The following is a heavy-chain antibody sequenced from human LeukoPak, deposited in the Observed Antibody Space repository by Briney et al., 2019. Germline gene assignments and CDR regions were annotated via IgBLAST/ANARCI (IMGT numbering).Heavy chain of an antibody. CDR3: VRESEYYFYHSASFDY. CDR1: GFTFTAYL. D-gene: IGHD2/OR15-2a*01. Sequence: PGGSLRLSCAASGFTFTAYLIHWVRQAPGKGGEGVAVMSSDGNAMFYADSVKGRFTISRDNSKNTLYLQINSLRAEDTAVYYCVRESEYYFYHSASFDYWGQGTLVTVSS. V-gene: IGHV3-30-3*01. CDR2: MSSDGNAM. J-gene: IGHJ4*02.